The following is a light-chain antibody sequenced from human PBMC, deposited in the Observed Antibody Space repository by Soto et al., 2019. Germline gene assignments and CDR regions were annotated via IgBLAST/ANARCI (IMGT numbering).Light chain of an antibody. V-gene: IGKV1-39*01. CDR2: AAS. Sequence: DIQMTQSPSSLSASGGYMFTFTCRASQSISGYLNWYQKKSGQAPRLLMYAASSLQSGVPSRFSGSGSGTDFTLTISSLQPEDSATYYCQQSDTMPWTFGQGTKVDIK. CDR1: QSISGY. J-gene: IGKJ1*01. CDR3: QQSDTMPWT.